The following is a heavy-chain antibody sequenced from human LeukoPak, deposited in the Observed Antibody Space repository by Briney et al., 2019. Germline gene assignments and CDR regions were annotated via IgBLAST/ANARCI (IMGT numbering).Heavy chain of an antibody. CDR2: ISSSSSYI. J-gene: IGHJ4*02. CDR3: AKRSAYYDSRGYYFPSEY. Sequence: PRGSLRLSCAASGFTFSSYSMNWVRQAPGKGLEWVSSISSSSSYIYYADSVKGRFTISRDNAKNSLYLQMNSLKTEDTAVYYCAKRSAYYDSRGYYFPSEYWGQGTLVTVSS. D-gene: IGHD3-22*01. V-gene: IGHV3-21*03. CDR1: GFTFSSYS.